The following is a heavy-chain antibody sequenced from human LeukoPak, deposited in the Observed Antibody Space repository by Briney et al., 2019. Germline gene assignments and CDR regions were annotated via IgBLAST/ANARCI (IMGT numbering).Heavy chain of an antibody. D-gene: IGHD6-19*01. Sequence: HPGGSLRLSCAASGFTFSSYAMSWVRQAPGKGLEWVSAISGSGGSTYYADSVKGRLTISRDNSKNTLYLQMNSLRAEDTAVYYCAKDQQWLVLYYFDYWGQGTLVTVSS. CDR3: AKDQQWLVLYYFDY. J-gene: IGHJ4*02. CDR2: ISGSGGST. CDR1: GFTFSSYA. V-gene: IGHV3-23*01.